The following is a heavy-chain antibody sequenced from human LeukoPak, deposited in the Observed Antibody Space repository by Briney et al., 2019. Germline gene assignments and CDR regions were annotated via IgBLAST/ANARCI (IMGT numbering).Heavy chain of an antibody. J-gene: IGHJ5*02. V-gene: IGHV3-7*05. CDR3: AREGSYRNWFDP. CDR1: GXTFSNYW. Sequence: GGSLRLSCAASGXTFSNYWMSWVRQAPGKGLEWVANIKQEGSEKYYVDSVKGRFTISRDNAKNLLYLQMNSLRAEDAAVYYCAREGSYRNWFDPWGQGTLVTVSS. CDR2: IKQEGSEK. D-gene: IGHD1-26*01.